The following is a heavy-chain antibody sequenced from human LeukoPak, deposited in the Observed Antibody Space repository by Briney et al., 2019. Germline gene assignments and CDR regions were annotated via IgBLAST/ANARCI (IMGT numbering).Heavy chain of an antibody. D-gene: IGHD2-2*01. CDR3: ARSDCSSTSCYDSDWFDP. CDR2: INPNSGGT. V-gene: IGHV1-2*02. CDR1: GYTFTGYY. Sequence: GASVKVSFKASGYTFTGYYMQWVRQAPGQGLEWMEWINPNSGGTNYAQKFQGRVTMTRDTSISTAYMELSRLRSDDTAVYYCARSDCSSTSCYDSDWFDPWGQGTLVTVSS. J-gene: IGHJ5*02.